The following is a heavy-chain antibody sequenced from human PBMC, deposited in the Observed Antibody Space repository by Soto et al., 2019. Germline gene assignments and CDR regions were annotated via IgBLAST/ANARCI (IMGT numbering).Heavy chain of an antibody. CDR2: ISYDGSNK. J-gene: IGHJ4*02. V-gene: IGHV3-30-3*01. CDR1: GFNFSSYA. CDR3: ARIAVAEY. D-gene: IGHD6-19*01. Sequence: QVQLVESGGGVVQPGRSLRLSCAASGFNFSSYAMHWVRQAPGKGLEWVAVISYDGSNKYYADSVKGRFTISRDNSKNTLYLQMNSLRAEDTAVYYCARIAVAEYWGQGTLVTVSS.